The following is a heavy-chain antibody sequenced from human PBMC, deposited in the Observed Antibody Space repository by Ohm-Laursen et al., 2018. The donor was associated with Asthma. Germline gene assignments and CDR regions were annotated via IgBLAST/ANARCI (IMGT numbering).Heavy chain of an antibody. V-gene: IGHV3-74*01. D-gene: IGHD5-24*01. CDR1: GFTFRSYA. Sequence: GSLRLSCAASGFTFRSYAMHWVRQGPGEGLVWISHIFPDGRRTNYADSVKGRFTISRDDAKNTLYLQMNSLRADDTAVYYCARGNLEGLQWGQGTLVTVSS. CDR2: IFPDGRRT. CDR3: ARGNLEGLQ. J-gene: IGHJ4*02.